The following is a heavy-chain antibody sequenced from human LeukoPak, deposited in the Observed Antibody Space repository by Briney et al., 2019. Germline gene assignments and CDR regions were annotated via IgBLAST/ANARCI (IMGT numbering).Heavy chain of an antibody. V-gene: IGHV4-39*01. CDR3: ARRVIFGVYRDY. CDR1: GGSISSSSYY. Sequence: SETLSLTCTVSGGSISSSSYYWGWIRQPPGKGLEWIGSIYYSGSTYYNPSLKSRVTISVDTSKNQFSLKLSSVTAADTAVYYCARRVIFGVYRDYWGQGTLVTVSS. D-gene: IGHD3-3*01. J-gene: IGHJ4*02. CDR2: IYYSGST.